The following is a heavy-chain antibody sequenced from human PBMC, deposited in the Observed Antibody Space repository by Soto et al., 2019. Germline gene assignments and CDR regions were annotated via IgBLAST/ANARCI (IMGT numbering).Heavy chain of an antibody. D-gene: IGHD6-19*01. J-gene: IGHJ4*02. CDR2: IYWNDDE. CDR3: ARLGVAGTVGYFDS. V-gene: IGHV2-5*01. CDR1: GFSLSTSGVG. Sequence: QITLKESGPPLVKPTQTLTLTCTFSGFSLSTSGVGLGWIRQPPGKALEWLALIYWNDDEHYRPSLKSSLTITKDTSKNQVVLTMTNMDPVDTATYYCARLGVAGTVGYFDSWGQGTLVTVSS.